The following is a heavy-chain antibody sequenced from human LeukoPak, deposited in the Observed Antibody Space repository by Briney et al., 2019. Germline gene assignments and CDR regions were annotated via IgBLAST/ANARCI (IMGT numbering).Heavy chain of an antibody. CDR2: ISYDGSNK. CDR1: GFTFSSYA. D-gene: IGHD2-2*01. Sequence: GGSLRLSCAASGFTFSSYAMHWVRQAPGKGLEWVAVISYDGSNKYYADPVKGRFTISRDNSKNTLYLQMNSLRAEDTAVYYCALVKEPAALYAFDIWSQGTMVTVSS. CDR3: ALVKEPAALYAFDI. J-gene: IGHJ3*02. V-gene: IGHV3-30*04.